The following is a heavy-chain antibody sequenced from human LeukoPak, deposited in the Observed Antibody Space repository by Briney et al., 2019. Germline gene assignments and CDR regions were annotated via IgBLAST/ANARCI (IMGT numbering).Heavy chain of an antibody. CDR1: GFTFSSYS. D-gene: IGHD3-16*02. Sequence: GGSLRLSCAASGFTFSSYSMNWVRQAPGKGLEWVANIKQDGSEKYYVDSVKGRFTISRDNAKNSLYLQMNSLRAEDTAVYYCARDLYDYVWGSYPSGYWGQGTLVTVSS. J-gene: IGHJ4*02. CDR2: IKQDGSEK. CDR3: ARDLYDYVWGSYPSGY. V-gene: IGHV3-7*01.